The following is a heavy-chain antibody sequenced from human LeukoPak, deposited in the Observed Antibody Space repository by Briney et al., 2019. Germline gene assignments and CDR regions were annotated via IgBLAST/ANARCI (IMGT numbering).Heavy chain of an antibody. V-gene: IGHV1-69*13. D-gene: IGHD2-8*01. J-gene: IGHJ6*02. CDR2: ISPIFGTT. CDR1: GGTFSSYA. CDR3: ARDHVVMGSLSQENHYYYYSGMDV. Sequence: ASVKVSCKASGGTFSSYAISWVRQAPGQGLEWMGGISPIFGTTNHAQKFQGRVTITADESTSTAYMELSSLRSEDTAVYYCARDHVVMGSLSQENHYYYYSGMDVWGQGTTVTVSS.